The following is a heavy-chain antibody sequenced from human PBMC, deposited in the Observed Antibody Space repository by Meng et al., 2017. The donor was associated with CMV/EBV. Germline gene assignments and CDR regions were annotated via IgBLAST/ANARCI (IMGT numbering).Heavy chain of an antibody. CDR2: IIPIFGTA. D-gene: IGHD3-3*01. CDR1: GYTFTGYY. V-gene: IGHV1-69*05. CDR3: ASYEDPSYYDFWSGYYSRNRRRQAGYYYYYGMDV. J-gene: IGHJ6*02. Sequence: SVKVSCKASGYTFTGYYMHWVRQAPGQGLEWMGGIIPIFGTANYAQKFQGRVTITTDESTSTAYMELSSLRSEDTAVYYCASYEDPSYYDFWSGYYSRNRRRQAGYYYYYGMDVWGQGTTVTVSS.